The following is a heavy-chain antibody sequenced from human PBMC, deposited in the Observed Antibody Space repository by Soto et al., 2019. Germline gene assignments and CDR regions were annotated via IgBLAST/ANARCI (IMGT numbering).Heavy chain of an antibody. CDR3: ARGRRSGYSPRYYDILTGKNLGHFDY. J-gene: IGHJ4*02. CDR1: GGSFSGYY. CDR2: INHSGST. V-gene: IGHV4-34*01. D-gene: IGHD3-9*01. Sequence: SETLSLTCAVYGGSFSGYYWSWIRQPPGKGLEWIGEINHSGSTNYNPSLKSRVTISVDTSKNQFSLKLSSVTAADTAVYYCARGRRSGYSPRYYDILTGKNLGHFDYWGQGTLVTVSS.